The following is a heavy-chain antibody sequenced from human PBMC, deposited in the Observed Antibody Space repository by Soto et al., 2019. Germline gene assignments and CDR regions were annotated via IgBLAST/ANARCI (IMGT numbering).Heavy chain of an antibody. CDR2: IYYSGTT. V-gene: IGHV4-39*07. CDR1: GGSLTSSSYY. Sequence: SETLSLTCSVSGGSLTSSSYYWGWVRQPPGKGLEWIGHIYYSGTTYYSPSLKSRVTISVDTSKNQFSLKLSSVTAADTAVYYCARGRAYYYGSGSIGDYYYYGMDAWGQGTLVTVSS. D-gene: IGHD3-10*01. J-gene: IGHJ6*02. CDR3: ARGRAYYYGSGSIGDYYYYGMDA.